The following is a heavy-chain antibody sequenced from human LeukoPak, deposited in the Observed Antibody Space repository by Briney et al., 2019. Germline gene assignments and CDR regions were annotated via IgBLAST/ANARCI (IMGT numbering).Heavy chain of an antibody. CDR1: GYTFTSYA. J-gene: IGHJ6*03. V-gene: IGHV7-4-1*02. Sequence: GASVKVSCKASGYTFTSYAMNWVRQAPGQGLEWMGWINTNTGNPTYAQGFTGRFVFSLDTSVSTAYLQISSLKAEDTAVYYCARASEHSSSPSYYYYYYYMDVWGKGTTVTVSS. CDR2: INTNTGNP. CDR3: ARASEHSSSPSYYYYYYYMDV. D-gene: IGHD6-6*01.